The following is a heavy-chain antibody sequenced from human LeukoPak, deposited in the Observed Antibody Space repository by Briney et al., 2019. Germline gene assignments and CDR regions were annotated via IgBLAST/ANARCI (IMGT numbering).Heavy chain of an antibody. CDR1: GFTFTSYT. CDR3: AKGYYYDSRGYDEGYFDY. J-gene: IGHJ4*02. V-gene: IGHV3-30-3*01. CDR2: ISSDGLIK. D-gene: IGHD3-22*01. Sequence: GRSLRLSCAASGFTFTSYTMHWVRQAPGKGLQWAALISSDGLIKNYADSVKGRFTISRDNSKNTLYLQMNSLRAEDTAVYYCAKGYYYDSRGYDEGYFDYWGQGTLVTVSS.